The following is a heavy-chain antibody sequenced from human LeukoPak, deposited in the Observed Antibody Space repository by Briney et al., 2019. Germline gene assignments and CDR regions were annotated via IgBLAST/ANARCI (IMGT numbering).Heavy chain of an antibody. Sequence: PGGSLRLSCAASGFTFSSYWMHWVRQAPGKGLVWVSRINSDGSSTSYADSVKGRFTISRDNAKNTLYLQMSSLRAEDTAVYYCARTGLRYYDSSGYYSYDYWGQGTLVTVSS. CDR1: GFTFSSYW. CDR3: ARTGLRYYDSSGYYSYDY. J-gene: IGHJ4*02. V-gene: IGHV3-74*01. CDR2: INSDGSST. D-gene: IGHD3-22*01.